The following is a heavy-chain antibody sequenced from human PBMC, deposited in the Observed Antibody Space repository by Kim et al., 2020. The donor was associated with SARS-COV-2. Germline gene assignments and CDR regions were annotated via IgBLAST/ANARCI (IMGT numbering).Heavy chain of an antibody. Sequence: SETLSLTCTVSGGSISSYYWSWIRQPPGKGLEWIGYIYYSGSTNYNPSLKSRVTISVDTSKNQFSLKLSSVTAADTAVYYCARARLLWFGPGAFDPWGQGTLVTVSS. J-gene: IGHJ5*02. V-gene: IGHV4-59*01. CDR1: GGSISSYY. D-gene: IGHD3-10*01. CDR3: ARARLLWFGPGAFDP. CDR2: IYYSGST.